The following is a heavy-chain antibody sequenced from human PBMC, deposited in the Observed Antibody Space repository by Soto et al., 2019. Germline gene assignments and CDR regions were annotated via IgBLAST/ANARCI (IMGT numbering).Heavy chain of an antibody. V-gene: IGHV6-1*01. Sequence: PSQTLSLTCAISGDSVSSNSAAWNWIRQSPSRGLEWLGRTYYRSKWYNDYAVSVKSRITINPDTSKNQFSLQLNSVTPEDTAVYYCARGGGPQLVPAALGVYYYYYGMDVWGQGTTVTVSS. CDR1: GDSVSSNSAA. CDR2: TYYRSKWYN. D-gene: IGHD2-2*01. CDR3: ARGGGPQLVPAALGVYYYYYGMDV. J-gene: IGHJ6*02.